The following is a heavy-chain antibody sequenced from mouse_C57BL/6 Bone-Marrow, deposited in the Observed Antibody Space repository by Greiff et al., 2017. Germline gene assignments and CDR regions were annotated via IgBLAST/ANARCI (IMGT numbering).Heavy chain of an antibody. CDR1: GYTFTDYE. J-gene: IGHJ2*01. V-gene: IGHV1-15*01. D-gene: IGHD1-1*01. Sequence: VKLQQSGAELVRPGASVTLSCKASGYTFTDYEMHWVKQTPVHGLEWIGAIDPETGGTAYNQKFKGKAILTADKSSSTAYMELRSLTSEDSAVYYCTRSDYYGSSPLDYWGQGTTLTVSS. CDR2: IDPETGGT. CDR3: TRSDYYGSSPLDY.